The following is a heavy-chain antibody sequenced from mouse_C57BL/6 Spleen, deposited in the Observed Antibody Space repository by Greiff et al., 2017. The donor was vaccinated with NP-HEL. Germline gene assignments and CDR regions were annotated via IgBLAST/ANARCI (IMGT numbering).Heavy chain of an antibody. CDR3: AREIYYYCSSYEY. J-gene: IGHJ2*01. CDR1: GYTFTSYW. V-gene: IGHV1-64*01. Sequence: QVQLQQPGAELVKPGASVKLSCKASGYTFTSYWMHWVKQRPGQGLEWIGMIHPNSGSTNYNEKFKSKATLTVDKSSSTAYMQISSLTSEDFAVYDCAREIYYYCSSYEYWGTGATLTV. CDR2: IHPNSGST. D-gene: IGHD1-1*01.